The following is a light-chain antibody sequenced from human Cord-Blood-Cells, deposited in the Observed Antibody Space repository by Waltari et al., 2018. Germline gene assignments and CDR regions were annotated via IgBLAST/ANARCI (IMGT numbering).Light chain of an antibody. CDR3: QQYNNHWT. CDR1: QSVSSN. CDR2: GAS. Sequence: EIVLTQSPATLSVSPGERATLSCRASQSVSSNLAWYQQKPGHAPRLLIYGASTRATGIPARFSGSGSGTEFTLTISSLQSEDFAVYYCQQYNNHWTFGQGTKVEIK. J-gene: IGKJ1*01. V-gene: IGKV3-15*01.